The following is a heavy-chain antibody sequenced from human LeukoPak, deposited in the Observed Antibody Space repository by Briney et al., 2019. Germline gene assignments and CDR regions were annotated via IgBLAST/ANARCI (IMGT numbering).Heavy chain of an antibody. V-gene: IGHV1-2*02. CDR3: ARGSDSSGWYGRSENDY. J-gene: IGHJ4*02. CDR2: INPNSGGT. CDR1: GYTFTGYY. Sequence: ASVKVSCKASGYTFTGYYMHWVRQAPGQGLEWMGWINPNSGGTNYAQKFQGRVTMTRDTSISTAYMELSRLRSDDTAVYYCARGSDSSGWYGRSENDYWGQGTLVTVSS. D-gene: IGHD6-13*01.